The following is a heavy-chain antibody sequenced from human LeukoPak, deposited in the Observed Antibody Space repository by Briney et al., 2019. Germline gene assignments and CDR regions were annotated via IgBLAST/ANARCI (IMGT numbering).Heavy chain of an antibody. J-gene: IGHJ4*02. Sequence: SETLSLTCAVYGGYFSGYYWSWIRQPPGKGLEWIGEINHSGSTNYNPSLKSRVTISVDTSKNQFSLKLSSVTAADTAVYYGARGSSSSGWYRPPSYYFDYWGQGTLVTVSS. CDR1: GGYFSGYY. CDR2: INHSGST. V-gene: IGHV4-34*01. D-gene: IGHD6-19*01. CDR3: ARGSSSSGWYRPPSYYFDY.